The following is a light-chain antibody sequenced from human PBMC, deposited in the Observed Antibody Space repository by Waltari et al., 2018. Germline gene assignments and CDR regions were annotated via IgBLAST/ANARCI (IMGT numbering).Light chain of an antibody. V-gene: IGKV1-17*01. Sequence: DIHMTPTPPSLSASVESNVPLPCRASQYVSNNLSWYQQKPGKAPKRLIYGASSMESGIPERFSGSGSGTEFTLTISSLQPEDFAAYYCLQYNSKPYSFGRGTKVEIK. CDR2: GAS. J-gene: IGKJ2*03. CDR1: QYVSNN. CDR3: LQYNSKPYS.